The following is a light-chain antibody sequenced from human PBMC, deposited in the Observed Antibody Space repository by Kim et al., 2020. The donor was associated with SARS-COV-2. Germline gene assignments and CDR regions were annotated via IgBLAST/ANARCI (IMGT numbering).Light chain of an antibody. CDR3: GSYEGPTIFAV. V-gene: IGLV2-23*02. Sequence: SITISCTGTSSDVANCNIDSWYQQHPGEAPKRLINEVTRRPSGVPNRFSGSKNGNTTSLTISGRQPEDEADYYCGSYEGPTIFAVFGGGTKLTIL. J-gene: IGLJ2*01. CDR1: SSDVANCNI. CDR2: EVT.